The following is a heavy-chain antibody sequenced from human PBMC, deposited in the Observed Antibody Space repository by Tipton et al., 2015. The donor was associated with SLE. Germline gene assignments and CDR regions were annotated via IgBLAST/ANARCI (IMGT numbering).Heavy chain of an antibody. CDR2: IYTSGST. CDR1: GGPISSGSYY. CDR3: ARGNDYYYGMDV. V-gene: IGHV4-61*09. J-gene: IGHJ6*02. Sequence: TLSLTCTVSGGPISSGSYYWSWIRQPAGKGLEWIGHIYTSGSTNYNPPPKSRVTISVDMSKNQFSLKLSSVTAADTAVYYCARGNDYYYGMDVWGQGTTVTVSS.